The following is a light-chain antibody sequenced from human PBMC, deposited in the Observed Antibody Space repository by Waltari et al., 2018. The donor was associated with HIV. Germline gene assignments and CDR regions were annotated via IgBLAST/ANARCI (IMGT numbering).Light chain of an antibody. CDR2: KDS. V-gene: IGLV3-25*03. CDR1: ALPKQY. CDR3: QAADSSGTYKGNWV. J-gene: IGLJ3*02. Sequence: SYELTQPPSVSVSPGPTARYTCSGDALPKQYAYWYQQKPGQAPVLVIYKDSDRPSGIPERFSGSSSGTTVTLTISGVQAEDEADYYCQAADSSGTYKGNWVFGGVTKLTVL.